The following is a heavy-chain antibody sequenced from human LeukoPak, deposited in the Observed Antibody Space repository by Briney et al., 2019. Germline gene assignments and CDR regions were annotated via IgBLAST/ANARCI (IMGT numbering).Heavy chain of an antibody. CDR2: IIPIFGTA. J-gene: IGHJ4*02. D-gene: IGHD3-22*01. CDR3: ASLNYYDSSGYYAQFDY. Sequence: SVKVSCKASGGTFSSYAISWVRQAPGQGLEWMGGIIPIFGTANYAQKFQGRVTITTDESTSTAYMELSSLRSEDMAVYYCASLNYYDSSGYYAQFDYWGQGTLVTVSS. V-gene: IGHV1-69*05. CDR1: GGTFSSYA.